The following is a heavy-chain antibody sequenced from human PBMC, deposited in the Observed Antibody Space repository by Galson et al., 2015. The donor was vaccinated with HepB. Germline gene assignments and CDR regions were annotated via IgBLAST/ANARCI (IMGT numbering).Heavy chain of an antibody. D-gene: IGHD3-22*01. Sequence: SLRLSCAASGFTFSSYAMHWVRQAPGKGLEWVAVISYVGSNKYYADSVKGRFTISRDNSKNTLYLQMNSLRAEDTAVYYCARAGYYDSSGYLFDYWGQGTLVTVSS. V-gene: IGHV3-30-3*01. CDR2: ISYVGSNK. CDR1: GFTFSSYA. J-gene: IGHJ4*02. CDR3: ARAGYYDSSGYLFDY.